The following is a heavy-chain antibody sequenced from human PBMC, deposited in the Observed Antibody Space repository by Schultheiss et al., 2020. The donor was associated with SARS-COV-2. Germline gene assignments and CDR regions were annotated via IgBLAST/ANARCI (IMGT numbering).Heavy chain of an antibody. D-gene: IGHD6-19*01. CDR3: ARAGIAVAGTWMDV. J-gene: IGHJ6*02. Sequence: GGSLRLSCAASGFIFSTHAMHWVRQAPGKGLEWVSSISSSSSYIYYADSVKGRFTISRDNAKNSLYLQMNSLRAEDTAVYYCARAGIAVAGTWMDVWGQGTTVTVSS. V-gene: IGHV3-21*01. CDR1: GFIFSTHA. CDR2: ISSSSSYI.